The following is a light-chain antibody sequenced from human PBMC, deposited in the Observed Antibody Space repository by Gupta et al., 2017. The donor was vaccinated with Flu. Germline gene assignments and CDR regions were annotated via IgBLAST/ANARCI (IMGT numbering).Light chain of an antibody. CDR1: GVTYYY. V-gene: IGLV3-19*01. Sequence: GDGVTYYYATWYQQKPGQAPVLVISGKDNRPSGSPDRFSASISGATSSLTITGTQAEDEAVYYCSSRDSTTHQLVVFGGGTHLTVL. CDR3: SSRDSTTHQLVV. J-gene: IGLJ2*01. CDR2: GKD.